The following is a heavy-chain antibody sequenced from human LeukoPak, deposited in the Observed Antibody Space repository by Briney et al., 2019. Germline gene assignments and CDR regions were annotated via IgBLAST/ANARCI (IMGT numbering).Heavy chain of an antibody. CDR1: GGSISSGSYY. J-gene: IGHJ6*02. D-gene: IGHD1-26*01. CDR2: IYTSGST. CDR3: ARDRRTREGLDV. Sequence: SETLSLTCTVSGGSISSGSYYWSWIRQPAGKGLEWIGRIYTSGSTNYNPSLKSRVTTSVDTSKNQFSLKLSSVTAADTAVYYCARDRRTREGLDVWGQGTTVTVSS. V-gene: IGHV4-61*02.